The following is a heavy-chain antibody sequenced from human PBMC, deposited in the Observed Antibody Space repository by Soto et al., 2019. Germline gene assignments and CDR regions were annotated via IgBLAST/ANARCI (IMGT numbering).Heavy chain of an antibody. Sequence: ASETLCLTYAVSGGSISSGGYSWSWIRQPPGKGLEWIGYIYHSGSTYYNPSLKSRVTISVDRSKNQFSLKLSSVTAADTAVYYCARVPGPWGQGTLVTVSS. D-gene: IGHD7-27*01. CDR3: ARVPGP. J-gene: IGHJ5*02. V-gene: IGHV4-30-2*01. CDR1: GGSISSGGYS. CDR2: IYHSGST.